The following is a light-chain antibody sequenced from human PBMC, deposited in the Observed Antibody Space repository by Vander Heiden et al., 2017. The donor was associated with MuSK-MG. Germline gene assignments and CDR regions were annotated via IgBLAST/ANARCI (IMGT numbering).Light chain of an antibody. Sequence: NFTLTQPNSVSESPGKTVTISGTRSSGSIASNYVQCYQQRPGSSPTTVIYEDNQRPSGVPDRFSGSIDSSSNSASLTISGLKTEDEAGYYCQSYDSSNRGVFGGGTKLTVL. CDR2: EDN. V-gene: IGLV6-57*01. J-gene: IGLJ3*02. CDR3: QSYDSSNRGV. CDR1: SGSIASNY.